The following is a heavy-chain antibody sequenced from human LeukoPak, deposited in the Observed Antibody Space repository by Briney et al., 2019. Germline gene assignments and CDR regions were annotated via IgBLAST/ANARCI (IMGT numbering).Heavy chain of an antibody. Sequence: PSETLSLTCAVSGGSISSYYWNWIRQPPGKGLEWIGYIYYSGSTNYNPSLKSRVTISVDTSKNQLSLRLSSLTAADTAVYYCARVTGYNWNYVYAFDIWGQGTMVTVSS. CDR3: ARVTGYNWNYVYAFDI. J-gene: IGHJ3*02. D-gene: IGHD1-7*01. V-gene: IGHV4-59*01. CDR2: IYYSGST. CDR1: GGSISSYY.